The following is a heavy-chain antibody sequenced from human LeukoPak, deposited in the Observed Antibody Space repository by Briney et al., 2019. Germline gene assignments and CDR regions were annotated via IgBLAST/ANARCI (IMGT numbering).Heavy chain of an antibody. CDR2: ISGSGRST. Sequence: GGSLRLSCAASGFTFISYAKIWVRQPPGKGLEWVSAISGSGRSTFYADSVKGRFTISRDNSKNTLYLQMDSLRPDDTAVYYCAKVRYQLLYGSLDYWGQGTLVTVSS. CDR1: GFTFISYA. V-gene: IGHV3-23*01. CDR3: AKVRYQLLYGSLDY. J-gene: IGHJ4*02. D-gene: IGHD2-2*02.